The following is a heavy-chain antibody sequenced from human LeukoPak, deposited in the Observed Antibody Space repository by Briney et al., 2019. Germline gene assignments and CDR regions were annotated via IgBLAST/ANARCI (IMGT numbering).Heavy chain of an antibody. CDR1: GYSFTSYW. CDR2: IYPGDSDT. Sequence: PGESLKISCKGSGYSFTSYWIGWVRQMPGKGLEWMGIIYPGDSDTRYSPSFQGQVTISADKSISTAYLQWSSLKASDTAMYYCARLSYYDSSGSYYFDYWGQGTLVTVSS. CDR3: ARLSYYDSSGSYYFDY. J-gene: IGHJ4*02. D-gene: IGHD3-22*01. V-gene: IGHV5-51*01.